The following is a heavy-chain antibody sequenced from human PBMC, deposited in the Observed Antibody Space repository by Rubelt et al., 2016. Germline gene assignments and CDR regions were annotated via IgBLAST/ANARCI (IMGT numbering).Heavy chain of an antibody. J-gene: IGHJ4*02. Sequence: EVRLVESGGGLVQPGGSLRLSCAASGFTFSNYWMNWVRQAPGKGPEWVANIKQDGSEKYYVDSVKGRFTISRDNAKNSLYLQMNGLRAEDTAVYYWARVRRDGYKSHGSDYWGQGTLVTVSS. V-gene: IGHV3-7*02. CDR1: GFTFSNYW. CDR2: IKQDGSEK. CDR3: ARVRRDGYKSHGSDY. D-gene: IGHD5-24*01.